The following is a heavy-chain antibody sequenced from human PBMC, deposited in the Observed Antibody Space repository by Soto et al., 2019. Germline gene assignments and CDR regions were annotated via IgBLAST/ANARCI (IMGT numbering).Heavy chain of an antibody. V-gene: IGHV4-4*09. CDR2: IYNGERT. D-gene: IGHD3-10*02. CDR1: GASIRNFY. Sequence: QVHLQESGPGLVTPSETMSLTCTASGASIRNFYWTWVRQFPGKGLEWIGHIYNGERTNYNPSLKSRVTDSVDTSKNPFALKLTSVTVADTAVYFCAQTTGWSGFDYWGQGTLVAVSS. CDR3: AQTTGWSGFDY. J-gene: IGHJ4*02.